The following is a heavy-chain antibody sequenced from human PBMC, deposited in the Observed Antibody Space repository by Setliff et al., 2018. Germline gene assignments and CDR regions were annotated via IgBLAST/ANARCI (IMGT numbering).Heavy chain of an antibody. CDR3: AKERYFDWFFED. V-gene: IGHV4-61*02. CDR2: IHASGSP. Sequence: KTSETLSLTCTVSGGSITRGSFYWSWIRQSDGKRLVWIGRIHASGSPNYNPSLKSRVTISLDPSANQFSLNLSSVTAADTAFYYCAKERYFDWFFEDWGQGTLVTVS. J-gene: IGHJ4*02. D-gene: IGHD3-9*01. CDR1: GGSITRGSFY.